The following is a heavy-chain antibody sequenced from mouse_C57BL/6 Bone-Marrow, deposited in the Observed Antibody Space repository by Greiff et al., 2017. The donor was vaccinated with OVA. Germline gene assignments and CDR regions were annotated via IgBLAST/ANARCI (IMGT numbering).Heavy chain of an antibody. CDR1: GYTFTSYW. CDR2: IHPNNGST. D-gene: IGHD2-5*01. V-gene: IGHV1-64*01. CDR3: ARHYYSNYYAWFAY. Sequence: QVQLQQPGAELVKPGASVKLSCKASGYTFTSYWMHWVKQRPGQGLAWIGMIHPNNGSTNYNEKFKSKPTLTVDKSSSTAYMQLSSLTSEDSAVYYCARHYYSNYYAWFAYWGQGTLVTVSA. J-gene: IGHJ3*01.